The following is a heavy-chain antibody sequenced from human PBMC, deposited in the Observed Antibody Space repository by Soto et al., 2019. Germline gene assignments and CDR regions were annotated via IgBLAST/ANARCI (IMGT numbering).Heavy chain of an antibody. CDR2: IYPGDSDT. CDR3: ARLNIVVVTAIQGNWFDP. D-gene: IGHD2-21*02. Sequence: GESLKISCKGSGYSFTSYWIGWVRQMPGKGLEWMGIIYPGDSDTRYSPSFQGQVTISADKSISTAYLQWSSLKASDTTMYYCARLNIVVVTAIQGNWFDPWGQGTLVTVSS. CDR1: GYSFTSYW. J-gene: IGHJ5*02. V-gene: IGHV5-51*01.